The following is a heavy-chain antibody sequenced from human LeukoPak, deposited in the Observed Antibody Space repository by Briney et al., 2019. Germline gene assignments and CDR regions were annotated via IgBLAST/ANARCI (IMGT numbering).Heavy chain of an antibody. CDR2: IYWDDDK. J-gene: IGHJ4*02. CDR3: AHAPVYSSNFDY. Sequence: SRPTLVKPTQTPTLTCTLAAFSPSTSGVGVGWSRQPPVKTLEWLALIYWDDDKRYSPSMKSRLTITKDTSKNQVVLTMTNMDPVDTATYYCAHAPVYSSNFDYWGQGTLVTVSS. V-gene: IGHV2-5*02. CDR1: AFSPSTSGVG. D-gene: IGHD6-13*01.